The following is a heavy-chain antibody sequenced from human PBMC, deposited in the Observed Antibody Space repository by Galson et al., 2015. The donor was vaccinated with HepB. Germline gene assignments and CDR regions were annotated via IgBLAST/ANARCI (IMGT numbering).Heavy chain of an antibody. CDR1: GDSVSSNSAA. V-gene: IGHV6-1*01. J-gene: IGHJ4*02. CDR3: VRERRSRDTSGYYHFDQ. D-gene: IGHD3-22*01. CDR2: TYYRSKWYN. Sequence: CAISGDSVSSNSAAWNWVRQSPSRGLEWLGRTYYRSKWYNDYAVSVKSRITINPDTSKNQFFLQLNSVIPEDTAVYYCVRERRSRDTSGYYHFDQWGQGTLVIVSS.